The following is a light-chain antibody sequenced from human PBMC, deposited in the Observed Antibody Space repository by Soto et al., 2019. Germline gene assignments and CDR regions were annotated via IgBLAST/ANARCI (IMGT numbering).Light chain of an antibody. CDR3: QHYGSSAYT. CDR2: GAS. V-gene: IGKV3-20*01. J-gene: IGKJ2*01. Sequence: EFVLTQSPGTLSLSPGERATLSCRASQSVRSNYLAWYQQKPGQSPRLLIYGASNIATGIPDRFSGSGSGTDFTLTISRLEPEDFAVFYCQHYGSSAYTFGQGTTLEIK. CDR1: QSVRSNY.